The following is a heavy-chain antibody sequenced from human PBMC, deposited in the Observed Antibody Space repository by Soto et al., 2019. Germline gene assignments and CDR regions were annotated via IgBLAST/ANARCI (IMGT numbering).Heavy chain of an antibody. CDR2: INHSGST. V-gene: IGHV4-34*01. CDR1: GGSFSGYY. CDR3: ASSGYSGFYGMDV. J-gene: IGHJ6*02. D-gene: IGHD5-12*01. Sequence: PSETLSLTCAVYGGSFSGYYWSWIRQPPGRGLEWIGEINHSGSTNYNPPLKSRVTISVDTSKNQFSLKLSSVTAADTAVYYCASSGYSGFYGMDVWGQGTTVTVSS.